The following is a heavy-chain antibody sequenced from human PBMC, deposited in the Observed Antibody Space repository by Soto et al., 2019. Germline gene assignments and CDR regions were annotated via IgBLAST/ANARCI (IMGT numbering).Heavy chain of an antibody. J-gene: IGHJ4*02. CDR3: ARDQSSSGGATHFDY. Sequence: ASVKVSCKASGGTFSSYAISWVRQAPGQGLEWMGRIIPIFGTANYAQKFQGRVTITADESTSTAYMELSSLRSEDTAVYYCARDQSSSGGATHFDYWGQGTLVTVSS. CDR2: IIPIFGTA. V-gene: IGHV1-69*13. CDR1: GGTFSSYA. D-gene: IGHD1-26*01.